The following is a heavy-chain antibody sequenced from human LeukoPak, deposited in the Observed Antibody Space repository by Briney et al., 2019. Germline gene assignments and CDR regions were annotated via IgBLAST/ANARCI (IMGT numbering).Heavy chain of an antibody. CDR1: GGTFGSYA. CDR2: IIPIFGTG. CDR3: AKGHADFCQFDF. D-gene: IGHD3-3*01. V-gene: IGHV1-69*13. J-gene: IGHJ4*02. Sequence: GASVKVSCTASGGTFGSYAISWVRKAPGQGLEWMGGIIPIFGTGHSAQKFQGRVTITADESTRTTHMELRSLRSDDTAVYYCAKGHADFCQFDFWGQGTLVTVSS.